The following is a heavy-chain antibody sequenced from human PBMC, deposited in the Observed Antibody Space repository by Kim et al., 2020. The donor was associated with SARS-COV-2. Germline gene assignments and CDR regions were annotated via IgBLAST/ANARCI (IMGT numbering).Heavy chain of an antibody. V-gene: IGHV4-59*01. CDR2: IYYSGST. D-gene: IGHD3-10*01. CDR1: GGSISSYY. CDR3: ARDFRFGELHWFDP. J-gene: IGHJ5*02. Sequence: SETLSLTCTVSGGSISSYYWSWIRQAPGKGLEWIGYIYYSGSTHYNPPLKSRVTITVDTSKNQFSLKLSSVTAADTAVYYCARDFRFGELHWFDPWGQGTLVAVSS.